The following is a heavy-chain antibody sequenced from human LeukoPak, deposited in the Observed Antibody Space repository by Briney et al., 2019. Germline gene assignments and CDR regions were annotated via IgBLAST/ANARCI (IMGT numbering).Heavy chain of an antibody. CDR2: IKSDGSGA. D-gene: IGHD3-10*01. Sequence: PGGSLRLICEAAGFTFSTYWIQWVRQAPVKGLECVSFIKSDGSGATYADSVRGRFTISRDNAKNTLYLQMNSLRVDDTAVYYCARVGKPYGLDFWGQGTLVTVSP. CDR1: GFTFSTYW. V-gene: IGHV3-74*01. J-gene: IGHJ4*02. CDR3: ARVGKPYGLDF.